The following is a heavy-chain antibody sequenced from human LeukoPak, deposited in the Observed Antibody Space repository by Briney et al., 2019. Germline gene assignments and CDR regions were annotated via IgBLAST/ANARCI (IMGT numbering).Heavy chain of an antibody. CDR1: GFTFSSYI. CDR2: INRYGGST. D-gene: IGHD3-3*01. J-gene: IGHJ3*02. V-gene: IGHV3-20*04. CDR3: ARQTVVVPAATSYYDFWSGYYVGAFDI. Sequence: PGGSLRLSCGASGFTFSSYIMTWVRQAPGKGLEWVSGINRYGGSTRYADSVNDRFTISRDNPKNSLYLQMNSLRAEDTALYYCARQTVVVPAATSYYDFWSGYYVGAFDIWGQGTMVTVSS.